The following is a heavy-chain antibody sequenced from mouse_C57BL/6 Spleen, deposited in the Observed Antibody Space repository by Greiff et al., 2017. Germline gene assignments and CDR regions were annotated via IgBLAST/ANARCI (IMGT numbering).Heavy chain of an antibody. J-gene: IGHJ4*01. CDR3: ARDRPPYYAMDY. V-gene: IGHV3-6*01. Sequence: EVQRVESGPGLVKPSQSLSLTCSVTGYSITSGYYWNWIRQFPGNKLEWMGYISYDGSNNYNPSLKNRISITRDTSKNQFFLKLNSVTTEDTATYYCARDRPPYYAMDYWGQGTSVTVSS. CDR2: ISYDGSN. CDR1: GYSITSGYY.